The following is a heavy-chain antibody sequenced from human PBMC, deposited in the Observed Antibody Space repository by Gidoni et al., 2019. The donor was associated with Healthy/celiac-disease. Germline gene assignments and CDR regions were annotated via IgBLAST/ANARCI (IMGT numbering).Heavy chain of an antibody. D-gene: IGHD2-2*03. CDR1: GGSISSSSYY. V-gene: IGHV4-39*01. Sequence: QLQLQASAPGLVKPSETLSLTCTVSGGSISSSSYYSGWSRQPPGKGLVWIGSIYYSGSTYYNPSLKSRVTISVDTSKNQFSLKLSSVTAADTAVYYCARRGYCSSTSCYEDYWGQGTLVTVSS. CDR3: ARRGYCSSTSCYEDY. CDR2: IYYSGST. J-gene: IGHJ4*02.